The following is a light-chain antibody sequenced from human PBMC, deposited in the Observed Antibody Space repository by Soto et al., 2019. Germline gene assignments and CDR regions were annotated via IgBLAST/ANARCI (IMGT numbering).Light chain of an antibody. CDR2: KAS. CDR3: QHYNSYSEA. CDR1: QTISSW. J-gene: IGKJ1*01. Sequence: DIQMTQSPSTLSASVGDRVTITCRASQTISSWLAWYQQLPGKAPKLLIYKASTLKSGVPSRFSGSGSGTEFTLTISSLQPDDFATYYCQHYNSYSEAFGQGTKVELK. V-gene: IGKV1-5*03.